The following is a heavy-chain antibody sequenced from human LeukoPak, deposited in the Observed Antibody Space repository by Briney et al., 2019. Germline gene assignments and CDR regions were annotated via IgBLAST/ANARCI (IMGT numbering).Heavy chain of an antibody. CDR1: GFTFSSYE. D-gene: IGHD5-18*01. V-gene: IGHV3-48*03. Sequence: GGSLRLSCAASGFTFSSYEMNWVRQAPGKGLEWVSYISSSGSTIYYADSVNGRFTISRDNAKNSLYLQMNSLRAEDTAVYYCARADGGYSYGRYYWGQGTLVTVSS. J-gene: IGHJ4*02. CDR2: ISSSGSTI. CDR3: ARADGGYSYGRYY.